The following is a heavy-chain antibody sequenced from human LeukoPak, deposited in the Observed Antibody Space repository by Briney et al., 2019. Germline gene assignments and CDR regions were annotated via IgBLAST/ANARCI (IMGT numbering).Heavy chain of an antibody. CDR1: GDSISSGSYY. Sequence: SETLSLTCTVSGDSISSGSYYWSWIRQPAGKGLEWIGRIYTSGSTNYNPSLKSRVTISVDTSKNQFSLKLSSVTAADTAVYYCARDAAAKNDAFDIWGQGTMVTVSS. J-gene: IGHJ3*02. D-gene: IGHD2-2*01. CDR2: IYTSGST. CDR3: ARDAAAKNDAFDI. V-gene: IGHV4-61*02.